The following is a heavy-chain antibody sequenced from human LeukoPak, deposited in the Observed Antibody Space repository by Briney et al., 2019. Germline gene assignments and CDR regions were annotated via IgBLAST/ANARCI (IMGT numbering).Heavy chain of an antibody. D-gene: IGHD3-22*01. V-gene: IGHV3-7*01. CDR2: IKQDGSEK. J-gene: IGHJ5*02. CDR3: VPFHYYDSSGPPIWFDP. Sequence: GGSLRLSCAASGFTFSSYWMSWVRQAPGKGLEWVANIKQDGSEKYYVDSVKGRFTISRDNAKNSLYLQMNSLRAEDTAVYYCVPFHYYDSSGPPIWFDPWGQGTLVTVSS. CDR1: GFTFSSYW.